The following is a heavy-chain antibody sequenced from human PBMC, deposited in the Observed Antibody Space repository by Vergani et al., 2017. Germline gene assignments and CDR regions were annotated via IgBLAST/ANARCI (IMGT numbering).Heavy chain of an antibody. CDR1: GGTFSSYA. CDR2: LIPIFGTA. V-gene: IGHV1-69*01. CDR3: AGSMVRGVKAGNFDD. J-gene: IGHJ4*02. Sequence: QVQLVQSGAEVKKPGSSVKVSCKASGGTFSSYAISWVRQAPGQGLEWMGGLIPIFGTANYAQKFQGRVTITADESTSTAYMELSSLRSEDTAVYYCAGSMVRGVKAGNFDDWGQGTLVTVSS. D-gene: IGHD3-10*01.